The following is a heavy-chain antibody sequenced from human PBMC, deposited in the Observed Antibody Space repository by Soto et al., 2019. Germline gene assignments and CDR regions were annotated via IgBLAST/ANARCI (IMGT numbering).Heavy chain of an antibody. CDR2: ISYDGSNK. V-gene: IGHV3-30*18. CDR3: AKEADSGSYGHAFDI. CDR1: GSTFSSYG. Sequence: PWGSLRLSCSASGSTFSSYGMHWFRQAPGKGLEWVAVISYDGSNKYYADSVKGRFTISRDNSKNTLYLQMNSLRAEDTAVYYCAKEADSGSYGHAFDIWGQGTMVTVSS. J-gene: IGHJ3*02. D-gene: IGHD1-26*01.